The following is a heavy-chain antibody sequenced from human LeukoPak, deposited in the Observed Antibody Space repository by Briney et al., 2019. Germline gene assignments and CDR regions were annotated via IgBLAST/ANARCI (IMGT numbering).Heavy chain of an antibody. CDR2: IRESGTS. D-gene: IGHD3-9*01. J-gene: IGHJ3*02. CDR1: GFTANNYE. V-gene: IGHV3-48*03. Sequence: GGALRLSCAVSGFTANNYEMMWVRQAPGKGLEWISYIRESGTSRYADSVRGRFTVSRDNAKNSVYLEMNGLRVEDAAVYYCARSLFWDILAPGAFDIWGQGTMVTVSS. CDR3: ARSLFWDILAPGAFDI.